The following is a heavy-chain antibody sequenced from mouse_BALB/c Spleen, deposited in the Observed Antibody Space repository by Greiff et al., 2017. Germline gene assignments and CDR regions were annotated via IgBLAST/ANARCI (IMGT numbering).Heavy chain of an antibody. CDR3: TSLNWDWYFDV. D-gene: IGHD4-1*02. CDR1: GYTFTSYW. J-gene: IGHJ1*01. CDR2: IYPGNSDT. V-gene: IGHV1-5*01. Sequence: VQLQQSGTVLARPGASVKMSCKASGYTFTSYWMHWVKQRPGQGLEWIGAIYPGNSDTSYNQKFKGKAKLTAVTSTSTAYMELSSLTNEDSAVYYCTSLNWDWYFDVWGAGTTVTVSS.